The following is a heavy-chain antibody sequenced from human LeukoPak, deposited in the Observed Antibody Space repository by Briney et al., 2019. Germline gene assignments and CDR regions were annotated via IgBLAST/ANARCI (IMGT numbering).Heavy chain of an antibody. J-gene: IGHJ6*02. CDR1: GYTFTSYG. Sequence: ASVTVSCKASGYTFTSYGISWVRQAPGQGLEWMGWISAYNGNTNYAQKLQGRVTMTTDTSTSTAYMELRSLRSDDTAVYYCARLSGIAVADSPGYYYYGMDVWGQGTTVTVSS. V-gene: IGHV1-18*01. CDR2: ISAYNGNT. D-gene: IGHD6-19*01. CDR3: ARLSGIAVADSPGYYYYGMDV.